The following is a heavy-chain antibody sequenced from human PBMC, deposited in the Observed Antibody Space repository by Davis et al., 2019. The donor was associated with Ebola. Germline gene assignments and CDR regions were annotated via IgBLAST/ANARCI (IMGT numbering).Heavy chain of an antibody. CDR2: ISADGHRT. CDR3: AKDPGDLRSTLDS. D-gene: IGHD3-10*01. V-gene: IGHV3-23*01. J-gene: IGHJ4*02. Sequence: PGGSLRLSCAASGFTFNNFAMSWVRQAPGKGLEWVSGISADGHRTHYADSVKGRFTISRDNSKNTLYLQVNSLRAEDTAIYYCAKDPGDLRSTLDSWGQGTLVTVSS. CDR1: GFTFNNFA.